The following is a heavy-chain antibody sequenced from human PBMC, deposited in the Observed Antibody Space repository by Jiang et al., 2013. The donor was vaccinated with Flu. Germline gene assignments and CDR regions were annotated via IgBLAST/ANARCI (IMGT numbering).Heavy chain of an antibody. Sequence: GAEVKKPGSSVKVSCKASGGTFSSYAISWVRQAPGQGLEWMGGIIPIFGTANYAQKFQGRVTITADESTSTAYMELSSLRSEDTAVYYCASKTGISCSSTSCYHYYYYGMDVWGQGTTVTVSS. CDR3: ASKTGISCSSTSCYHYYYYGMDV. J-gene: IGHJ6*02. V-gene: IGHV1-69*01. D-gene: IGHD2-2*01. CDR2: IIPIFGTA. CDR1: GGTFSSYA.